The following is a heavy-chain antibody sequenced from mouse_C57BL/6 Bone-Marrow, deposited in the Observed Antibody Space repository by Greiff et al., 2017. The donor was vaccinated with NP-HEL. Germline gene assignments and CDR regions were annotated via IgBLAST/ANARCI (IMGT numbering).Heavy chain of an antibody. CDR1: GFTFSDYY. Sequence: EVKLMESEGGLVQPGSSMKLSCTASGFTFSDYYMAWVRQVPEKGLEWVANINYDGSSTYYLDSLKSRFIISRDNAKNILYLQMSSLKSEDTATYYCARDRKGWYFDVWGTGTTVTVSS. V-gene: IGHV5-16*01. CDR2: INYDGSST. CDR3: ARDRKGWYFDV. J-gene: IGHJ1*03.